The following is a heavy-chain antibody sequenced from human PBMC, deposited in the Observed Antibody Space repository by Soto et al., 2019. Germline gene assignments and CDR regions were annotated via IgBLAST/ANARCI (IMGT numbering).Heavy chain of an antibody. CDR3: ARGRRDY. CDR2: IAEDGSAK. J-gene: IGHJ4*02. Sequence: EVQLVQSGGGLVQPGESLRLSCKASGFTFSTYSMTWVRQAPGKGLEWVAAIAEDGSAKYYVDSVKGRFTISRDNAKTSVFLQMNSLRVEDTAKYYCARGRRDYWGQGTLVTVSS. V-gene: IGHV3-7*03. CDR1: GFTFSTYS.